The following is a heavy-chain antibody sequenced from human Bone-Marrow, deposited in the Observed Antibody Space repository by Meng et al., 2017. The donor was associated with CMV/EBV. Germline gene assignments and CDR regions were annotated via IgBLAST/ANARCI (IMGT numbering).Heavy chain of an antibody. CDR2: MRYDGTNE. Sequence: GGSLRLSCAASGFSFSNYVIYWVRQAPGKGLEWVSFMRYDGTNEKYVDSVRGRFTISRDTSKNALYLQMNSLRPEDTAVYYCATSGREGYCSGRTTCSDRFDSWGQGTLVTVSS. D-gene: IGHD2-15*01. V-gene: IGHV3-30*02. CDR3: ATSGREGYCSGRTTCSDRFDS. J-gene: IGHJ5*01. CDR1: GFSFSNYV.